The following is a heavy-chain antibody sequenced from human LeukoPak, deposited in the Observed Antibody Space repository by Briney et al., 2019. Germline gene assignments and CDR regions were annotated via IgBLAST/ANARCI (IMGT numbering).Heavy chain of an antibody. V-gene: IGHV3-11*06. Sequence: GGTLRLPCTVSGFPFINYHMNWVRQAPGKGLEWISYIGISSCNTKYAENVKGRFTITADNAKNSVYLQMSSLRFEDTAVYYCARDRNDVCDNWGQGTLVSVSS. J-gene: IGHJ4*02. CDR1: GFPFINYH. D-gene: IGHD1-1*01. CDR2: IGISSCNT. CDR3: ARDRNDVCDN.